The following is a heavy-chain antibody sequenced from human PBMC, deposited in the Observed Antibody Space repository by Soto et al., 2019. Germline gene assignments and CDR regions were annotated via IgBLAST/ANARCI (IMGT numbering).Heavy chain of an antibody. CDR2: IYYSGST. Sequence: QLQLQESGPGLVKPSETLSLTCTVSGGSISSSSYYWGWIRQPPGKGLEWIGSIYYSGSTYYNPSLKSRVTTSVDTSKNQFSLKLSSVTAADPAVYYCATHRDYGDQFDYWGQGILVTVSS. V-gene: IGHV4-39*01. D-gene: IGHD4-17*01. CDR1: GGSISSSSYY. CDR3: ATHRDYGDQFDY. J-gene: IGHJ4*02.